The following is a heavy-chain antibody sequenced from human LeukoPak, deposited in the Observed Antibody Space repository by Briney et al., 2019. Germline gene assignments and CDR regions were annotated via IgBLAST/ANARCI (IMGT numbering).Heavy chain of an antibody. CDR1: GFTFSSYG. Sequence: GGSLRLSCAGPGFTFSSYGMHWVRLAPGKGLEWVAFIPFDGNNKYYTDSLKGRFTISRDNSKNTLYLQMNSLRADDTAIYYCAKGSPRTMESWGQGTLVTVSS. J-gene: IGHJ4*02. CDR2: IPFDGNNK. D-gene: IGHD4/OR15-4a*01. V-gene: IGHV3-30*02. CDR3: AKGSPRTMES.